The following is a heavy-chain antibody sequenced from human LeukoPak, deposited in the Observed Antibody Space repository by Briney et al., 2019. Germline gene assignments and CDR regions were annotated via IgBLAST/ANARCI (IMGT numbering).Heavy chain of an antibody. CDR2: IIPIFGTA. D-gene: IGHD4-17*01. J-gene: IGHJ4*02. V-gene: IGHV1-69*06. CDR1: GGTFSSYA. CDR3: ARNGDYKPFDY. Sequence: ASVKVSCKASGGTFSSYAISWVRQAPGQGLEWMGGIIPIFGTANYAQKFQGRVTITADKSTSTACMELSSLRSEDTAVYYCARNGDYKPFDYWGQGTLVTVSS.